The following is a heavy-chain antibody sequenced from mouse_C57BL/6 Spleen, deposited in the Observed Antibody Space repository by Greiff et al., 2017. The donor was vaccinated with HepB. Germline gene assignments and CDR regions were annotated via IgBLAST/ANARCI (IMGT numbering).Heavy chain of an antibody. V-gene: IGHV1-50*01. CDR3: ARMRRNSYYFDY. Sequence: QVQLQQPGAELVKPGASVKLSCKASGYTFTSYWMQWVKQRPGQGLEWIGEIDPSDSYTNYNQKFKGKATLTVDTSSSTAYMQLSSLTSEDSAVYYCARMRRNSYYFDYWGQGTTLTVSS. CDR1: GYTFTSYW. CDR2: IDPSDSYT. J-gene: IGHJ2*01.